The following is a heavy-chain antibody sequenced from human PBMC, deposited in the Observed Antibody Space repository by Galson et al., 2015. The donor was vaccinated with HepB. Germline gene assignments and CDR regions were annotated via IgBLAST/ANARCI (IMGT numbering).Heavy chain of an antibody. J-gene: IGHJ3*02. V-gene: IGHV3-64D*06. CDR1: GFNFNSYT. CDR3: VKGYSGSHLTAFHI. D-gene: IGHD1-26*01. CDR2: ISNSGGST. Sequence: SLRLSCAASGFNFNSYTMHWVRQAPGKGLEYVSAISNSGGSTYYADSVKGRSTISRDNSKNTLFLQVSSLRTEDTAVFYCVKGYSGSHLTAFHIWGQGTMVTVSS.